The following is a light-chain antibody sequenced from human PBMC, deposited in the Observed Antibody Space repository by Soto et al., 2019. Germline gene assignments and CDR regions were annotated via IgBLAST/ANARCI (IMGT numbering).Light chain of an antibody. Sequence: EIVLTQSPATLSLSPGERATLSCRASQSVYNYLAWYQLKPGQAPRLLIYDASNRAAGIPARFGASGSATDFTLTISSLEPEDFAVYYCQQYGSSRVTFGQGTRLEIK. CDR2: DAS. CDR1: QSVYNY. CDR3: QQYGSSRVT. J-gene: IGKJ5*01. V-gene: IGKV3-11*01.